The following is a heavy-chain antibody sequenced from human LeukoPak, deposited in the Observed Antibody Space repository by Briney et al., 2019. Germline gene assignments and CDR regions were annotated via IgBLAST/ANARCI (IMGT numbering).Heavy chain of an antibody. V-gene: IGHV3-7*01. CDR2: INEDGSER. Sequence: GGSLRLSCAASGFSFTTHWMNWFRQAPGKGLEWVANINEDGSERNYVDSVKGRFTISRDNAKNSLYLQMNSLRAEDTAVYYCARVAELRFLEWLLYYYYYMDVWGKGTTVTVSS. J-gene: IGHJ6*03. CDR1: GFSFTTHW. D-gene: IGHD3-3*01. CDR3: ARVAELRFLEWLLYYYYYMDV.